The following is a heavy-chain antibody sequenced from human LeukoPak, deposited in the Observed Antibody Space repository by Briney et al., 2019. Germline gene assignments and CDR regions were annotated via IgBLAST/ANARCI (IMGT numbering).Heavy chain of an antibody. D-gene: IGHD3-22*01. Sequence: GASVKVSCKASGYTFTGYGISWVRQAPGQGLEWMGWISAYNGNTKYAQKFQGRVTMTRDTSTSTAYMELRNLRSDDTAIYYCARDRVTSIVAGIDYWGQGSLVTVSS. J-gene: IGHJ4*02. CDR1: GYTFTGYG. CDR3: ARDRVTSIVAGIDY. V-gene: IGHV1-18*01. CDR2: ISAYNGNT.